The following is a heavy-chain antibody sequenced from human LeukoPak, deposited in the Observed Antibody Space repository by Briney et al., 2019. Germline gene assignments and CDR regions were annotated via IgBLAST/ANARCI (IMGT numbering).Heavy chain of an antibody. CDR3: ARDGAFIAAAGMDY. J-gene: IGHJ4*02. Sequence: ASVKVSCKASGYTFTGYYMHWVRQAPGQGLEWMGWINPNSGGTNYAQKFQGRVTMTRDTSISTAYMELSRLRSDDTAVYYCARDGAFIAAAGMDYWGQGTLVTVSS. D-gene: IGHD6-13*01. CDR1: GYTFTGYY. V-gene: IGHV1-2*02. CDR2: INPNSGGT.